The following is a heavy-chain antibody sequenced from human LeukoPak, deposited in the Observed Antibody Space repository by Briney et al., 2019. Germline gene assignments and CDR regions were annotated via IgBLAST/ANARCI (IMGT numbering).Heavy chain of an antibody. CDR3: ARDTDGSLDY. CDR1: GFSFTNSL. D-gene: IGHD1-26*01. CDR2: IKQDGSTK. V-gene: IGHV3-7*01. Sequence: PGGSLRLSCAASGFSFTNSLMAWVRQAPGKGLEWVANIKQDGSTKHYADSLKGRFTISRDNPKNSLYLQMNSLRADDTALYYCARDTDGSLDYWGQGILVTVAS. J-gene: IGHJ4*02.